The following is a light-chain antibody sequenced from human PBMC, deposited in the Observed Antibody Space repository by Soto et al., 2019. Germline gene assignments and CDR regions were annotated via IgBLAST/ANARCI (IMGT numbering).Light chain of an antibody. CDR3: QQSDKWPCT. CDR1: QNIGTN. Sequence: EIVLTQSPATLSVSPGERATLSCRTSQNIGTNLAWYQQKPGQAPRLLIYGAFIRAPGFPVRFRGTGSGSEITLTISSLQSEDGAVYYCQQSDKWPCTFGQGTNLEMK. J-gene: IGKJ2*02. CDR2: GAF. V-gene: IGKV3-15*01.